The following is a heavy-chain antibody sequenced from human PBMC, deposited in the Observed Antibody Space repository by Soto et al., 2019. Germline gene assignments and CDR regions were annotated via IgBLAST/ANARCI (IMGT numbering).Heavy chain of an antibody. CDR1: GFSLSTSGVG. CDR3: AHDKCDASGYYPLDAFDI. V-gene: IGHV2-5*01. J-gene: IGHJ3*02. CDR2: SYWNDDQ. D-gene: IGHD3-22*01. Sequence: SGPTLVNPTQTLTLTCTFSGFSLSTSGVGVVWIRQPPGRALEWLALSYWNDDQRYSPSLKSRLTITKDTSKNQVVLTMTNMDPVDTATYYCAHDKCDASGYYPLDAFDIWGQGTMVTVSS.